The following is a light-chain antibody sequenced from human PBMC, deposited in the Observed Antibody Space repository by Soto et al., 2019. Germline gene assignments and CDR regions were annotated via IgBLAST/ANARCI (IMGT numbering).Light chain of an antibody. Sequence: EIVLTQSPATLSLSPGESATLSCRASQSVSGNFLAWYQQKPGQAPRLLIYGTSNRAKATPDRFSGSLSGTDFILTITRLEPEDFAVYYCQQYNNWLPFTFGPGTKVDIK. CDR3: QQYNNWLPFT. J-gene: IGKJ3*01. CDR2: GTS. CDR1: QSVSGNF. V-gene: IGKV3-20*01.